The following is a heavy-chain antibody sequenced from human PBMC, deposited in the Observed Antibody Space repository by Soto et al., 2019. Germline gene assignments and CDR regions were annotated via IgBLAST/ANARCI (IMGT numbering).Heavy chain of an antibody. CDR1: GGTFSSYA. J-gene: IGHJ6*02. CDR3: ASEGIESGQKMDV. V-gene: IGHV1-69*13. CDR2: IIPIFGTA. Sequence: SVKVSCKASGGTFSSYAISWVRQAPGQGLEWMGGIIPIFGTANYAQKFQGRVTITADESTSTDYMELSSLRSEDTAVYYCASEGIESGQKMDVWGQGTTVTVSS. D-gene: IGHD3-3*01.